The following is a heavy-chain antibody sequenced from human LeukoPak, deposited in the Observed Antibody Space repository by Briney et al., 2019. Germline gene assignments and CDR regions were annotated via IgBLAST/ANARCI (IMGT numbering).Heavy chain of an antibody. CDR3: ARADLGSCSGGSCYGHY. V-gene: IGHV3-30-3*01. CDR2: ISYDGSNK. CDR1: GFTFSSCA. J-gene: IGHJ4*02. D-gene: IGHD2-15*01. Sequence: PGGSLRLSCAASGFTFSSCAIHWVRQAPGKGLEWVAVISYDGSNKYYVDSVKGRFTISRDNSKNTLYLQMNNLRAEDTAVYYCARADLGSCSGGSCYGHYWGQGTLVTVSS.